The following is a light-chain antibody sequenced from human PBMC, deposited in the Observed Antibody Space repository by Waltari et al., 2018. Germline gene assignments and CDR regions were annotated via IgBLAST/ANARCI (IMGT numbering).Light chain of an antibody. Sequence: DIQLTQSPSSLSASLGARVTITCRAIQSISSYLNWYQQKPGKAPKLLIYAASSLQSGVPSRFSGSGSGTDFTLTISSLQPEDFATYYCQQSYSTPYTFGQGTKLEIK. V-gene: IGKV1-39*01. J-gene: IGKJ2*01. CDR3: QQSYSTPYT. CDR1: QSISSY. CDR2: AAS.